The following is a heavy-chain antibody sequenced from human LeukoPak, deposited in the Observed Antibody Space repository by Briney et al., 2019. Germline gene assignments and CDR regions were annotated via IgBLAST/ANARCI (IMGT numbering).Heavy chain of an antibody. CDR1: GFTFSSYS. CDR2: ISSSSSTI. Sequence: HTGGSLRLSCAASGFTFSSYSMNWVRQAPGKGLEWVSYISSSSSTIYYADSVKGRFTISRDNAKNSLYLQMNSLRAEDTAVYYCARNENSGWGYFDYWGQGTLVTVSS. J-gene: IGHJ4*02. CDR3: ARNENSGWGYFDY. V-gene: IGHV3-48*04. D-gene: IGHD5-12*01.